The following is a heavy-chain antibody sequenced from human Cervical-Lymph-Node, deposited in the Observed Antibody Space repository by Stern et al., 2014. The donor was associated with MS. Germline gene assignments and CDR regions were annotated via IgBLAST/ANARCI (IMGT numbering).Heavy chain of an antibody. Sequence: QITLKESGPTLVKPTQTLTLTCTFSGFSLSTRGSGVGWIRQPPGKALEWLALIFWDDDKRYSPSLKSRLTITKDPSKSQVVLTMTNMDPVDTATYYCAHIPCKCFRFDPWGQGTLVTVSS. CDR2: IFWDDDK. CDR3: AHIPCKCFRFDP. CDR1: GFSLSTRGSG. D-gene: IGHD2/OR15-2a*01. V-gene: IGHV2-5*02. J-gene: IGHJ5*02.